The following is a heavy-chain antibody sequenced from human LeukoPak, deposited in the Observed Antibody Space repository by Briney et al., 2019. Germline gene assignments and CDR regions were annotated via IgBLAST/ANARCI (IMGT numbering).Heavy chain of an antibody. V-gene: IGHV3-23*01. D-gene: IGHD7-27*01. J-gene: IGHJ4*02. CDR3: ARDLAWGAFDY. Sequence: GGSLRLSCAASGFTFSSYEMNWVRQAPGKGLEWLSGISPRGGGTYYADSVKGRFTISRDDSKSTLSLQMNSLRVEDTAVYYCARDLAWGAFDYWGQGTLVSVSS. CDR2: ISPRGGGT. CDR1: GFTFSSYE.